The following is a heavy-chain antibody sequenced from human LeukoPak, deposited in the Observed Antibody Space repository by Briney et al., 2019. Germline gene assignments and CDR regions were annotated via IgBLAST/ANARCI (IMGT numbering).Heavy chain of an antibody. CDR3: AKVGTTHIRSYFDL. Sequence: GGSLRLSCAASGFTVSNNYMSWVRQAPGKGLEWVSVIYSDGSTYFADSVKGRFTISRDNPKNTLYLQMNSLRAEDTAVYYCAKVGTTHIRSYFDLWGQGTLVTVSS. D-gene: IGHD1-14*01. J-gene: IGHJ4*02. CDR2: IYSDGST. V-gene: IGHV3-53*01. CDR1: GFTVSNNY.